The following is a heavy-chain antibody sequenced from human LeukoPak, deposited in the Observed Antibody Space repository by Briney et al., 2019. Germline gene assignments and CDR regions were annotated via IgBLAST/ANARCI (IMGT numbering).Heavy chain of an antibody. CDR3: ARGNVLLWFGELSPIDY. CDR2: INAGNGNT. Sequence: ASVKVSCKASGYTFTSYAMHWVRQAPGQRLEWMGWINAGNGNTKYSQKFQGRVTITRDTSASTAYMELSSLRSEDTAVYYCARGNVLLWFGELSPIDYWGQGTLVTVSS. D-gene: IGHD3-10*01. CDR1: GYTFTSYA. V-gene: IGHV1-3*01. J-gene: IGHJ4*02.